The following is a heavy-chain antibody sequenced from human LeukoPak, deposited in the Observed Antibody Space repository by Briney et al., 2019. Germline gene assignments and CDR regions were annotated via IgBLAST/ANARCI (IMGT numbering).Heavy chain of an antibody. D-gene: IGHD3-10*02. Sequence: GGSLRLSCEVSGFTFSNYAMNWVRQAPGKGLEWVSSISASAGSAVYGDSVKGRFTVSRVNAENTLYLQMNSLRADDTAIYYCAKDQQSGESAYVWGLLVIWGKGPRFPAS. V-gene: IGHV3-23*01. J-gene: IGHJ3*02. CDR2: ISASAGSA. CDR3: AKDQQSGESAYVWGLLVI. CDR1: GFTFSNYA.